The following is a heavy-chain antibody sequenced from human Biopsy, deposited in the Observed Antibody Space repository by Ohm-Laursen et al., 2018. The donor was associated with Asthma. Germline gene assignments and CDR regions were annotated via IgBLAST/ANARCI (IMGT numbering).Heavy chain of an antibody. V-gene: IGHV5-51*01. CDR2: IFPGDSDT. D-gene: IGHD3-10*01. CDR1: GYIFTSYW. J-gene: IGHJ4*02. CDR3: ARRAYGSGSFFDV. Sequence: ESLKISCKASGYIFTSYWIGWVRQMPGKGLEWMGIIFPGDSDTIYSPSFPGQVTISADKSSSTAYLQWSSLKASDHAIYYCARRAYGSGSFFDVWGQGTLVTVAS.